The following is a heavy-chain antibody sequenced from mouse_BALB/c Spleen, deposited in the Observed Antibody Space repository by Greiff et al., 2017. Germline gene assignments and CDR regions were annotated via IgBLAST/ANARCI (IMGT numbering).Heavy chain of an antibody. Sequence: EVQVVESGGGLVQPGGSRKLSCAASGFTFSSFGMHWVRQAPEKGLEWVAFISSGSTTIYYADTVKGRFTISRDNPKNTLFLQMTSLRSEDTAMYYCATEYDQGTYWGQGTLVTVSA. V-gene: IGHV5-17*02. CDR2: ISSGSTTI. CDR3: ATEYDQGTY. D-gene: IGHD2-4*01. J-gene: IGHJ3*01. CDR1: GFTFSSFG.